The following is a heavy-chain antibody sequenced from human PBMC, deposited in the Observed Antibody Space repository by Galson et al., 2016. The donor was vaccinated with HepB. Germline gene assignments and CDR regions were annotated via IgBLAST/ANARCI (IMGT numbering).Heavy chain of an antibody. Sequence: SLRLSCAASGFTFSSYAMVWVRQAPGKGLEWISAISGSDGRTYYADSVKGRFTISRDNSKNTLFLQMNSLRAEDTAVYYCARDRLASGNHLDYWGQGTLVTVSS. J-gene: IGHJ4*02. CDR2: ISGSDGRT. CDR3: ARDRLASGNHLDY. D-gene: IGHD4-23*01. CDR1: GFTFSSYA. V-gene: IGHV3-23*01.